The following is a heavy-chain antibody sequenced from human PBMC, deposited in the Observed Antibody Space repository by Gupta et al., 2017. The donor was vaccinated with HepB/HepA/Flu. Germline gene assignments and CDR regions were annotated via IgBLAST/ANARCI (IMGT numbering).Heavy chain of an antibody. J-gene: IGHJ6*03. CDR2: IYYSGST. V-gene: IGHV4-31*03. D-gene: IGHD4-4*01. CDR1: GGSISSGGYY. CDR3: ARDLRDDYTEDYYYYYMDV. Sequence: QVQLQESGPGLVKPSQTLSLTCTVSGGSISSGGYYWSWIRQHPGKGLEWIGYIYYSGSTYYNPSLKSRVTISVDTSKNQFSLKLSSVTAADTAVYYCARDLRDDYTEDYYYYYMDVWGKGTTVTVSS.